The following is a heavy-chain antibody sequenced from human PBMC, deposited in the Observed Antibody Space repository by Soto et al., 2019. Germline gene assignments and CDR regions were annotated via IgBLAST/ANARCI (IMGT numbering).Heavy chain of an antibody. Sequence: SETLSLTCAVSGGSITSANWWTWVRQPPGGGLEWIGEISHSGITNYKASLKSRVTMSVDKTKNDVSLKLTSVTAADTAVYYCARVLRGWFDHWGQGTPVTVSS. CDR2: ISHSGIT. CDR1: GGSITSANW. CDR3: ARVLRGWFDH. J-gene: IGHJ5*02. V-gene: IGHV4-4*02.